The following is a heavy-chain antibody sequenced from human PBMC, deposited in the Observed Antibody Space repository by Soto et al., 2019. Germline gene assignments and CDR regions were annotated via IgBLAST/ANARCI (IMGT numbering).Heavy chain of an antibody. CDR3: ARRRGPERDCSVGSCYSRRDAFDI. Sequence: GGSLRLSCVASGFTFSYYSMNWVRRAPGKGLEWVSSISSSKNYIYYADSLEGRFSISRDNTQNSLYLQMNSLRVEDTAVYYCARRRGPERDCSVGSCYSRRDAFDIWGQGSMVTVSS. CDR1: GFTFSYYS. V-gene: IGHV3-21*01. CDR2: ISSSKNYI. J-gene: IGHJ3*02. D-gene: IGHD2-15*01.